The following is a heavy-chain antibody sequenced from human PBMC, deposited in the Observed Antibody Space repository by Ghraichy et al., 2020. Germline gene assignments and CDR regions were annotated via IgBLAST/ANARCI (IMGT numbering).Heavy chain of an antibody. CDR2: ISGSGDKI. J-gene: IGHJ6*02. D-gene: IGHD1-26*01. CDR3: AKGGKPAPRYYYGLDV. V-gene: IGHV3-11*01. CDR1: GFTFRDFY. Sequence: GGSLRLSCAASGFTFRDFYMSWIRQAPGEGLEWVSYISGSGDKIDYADSVKGRFTISRDNAKNSLYLQMNSLRAEDTAVYYCAKGGKPAPRYYYGLDVWGQGTTVTVAS.